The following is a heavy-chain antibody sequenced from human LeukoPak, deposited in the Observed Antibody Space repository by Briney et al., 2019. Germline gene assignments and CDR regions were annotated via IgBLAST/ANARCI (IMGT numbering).Heavy chain of an antibody. D-gene: IGHD2-15*01. CDR1: GFSFSSHG. CDR2: IIGGAGST. V-gene: IGHV3-23*01. Sequence: TGGSLRLSCAASGFSFSSHGMSWVRQAPGKGLEWVSGIIGGAGSTYYADSVKGRFTISRDNSKNTLYLQMNSLRAEDTAVYYCAKGIGYCSGGSCYLTSSVLGYFDYWGQGTLVTVSS. CDR3: AKGIGYCSGGSCYLTSSVLGYFDY. J-gene: IGHJ4*02.